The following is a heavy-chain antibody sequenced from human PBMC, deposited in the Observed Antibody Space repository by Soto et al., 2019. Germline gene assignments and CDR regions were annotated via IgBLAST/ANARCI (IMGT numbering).Heavy chain of an antibody. CDR1: GFTFTSSA. CDR3: AADEYYDDHY. CDR2: SVVGSANT. V-gene: IGHV1-58*01. D-gene: IGHD3-3*01. J-gene: IGHJ4*02. Sequence: SVKVSCKDSGFTFTSSAVQWVRQARAQRLEWIGWSVVGSANTNYAQKFKERVTITGDMXTSTAYMELSSRRSEYTAVYYCAADEYYDDHYWGRGTMVTVSS.